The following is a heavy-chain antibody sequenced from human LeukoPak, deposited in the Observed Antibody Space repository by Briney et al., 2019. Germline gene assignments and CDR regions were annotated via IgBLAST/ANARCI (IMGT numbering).Heavy chain of an antibody. CDR3: AKDFYYGSGIRVDY. J-gene: IGHJ4*02. Sequence: PGGSLRLSCAASGFTFDDYAMHWVRQAPGKGLEWVSLISGDGGSTYYADSVKGRFTISRDNSKNSLYLQMNSLRTEDTALYYCAKDFYYGSGIRVDYWGQGTLVTVSS. D-gene: IGHD3-10*01. CDR2: ISGDGGST. CDR1: GFTFDDYA. V-gene: IGHV3-43*02.